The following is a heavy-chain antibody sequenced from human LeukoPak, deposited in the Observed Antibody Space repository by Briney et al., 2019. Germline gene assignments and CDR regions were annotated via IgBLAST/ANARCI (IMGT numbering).Heavy chain of an antibody. CDR2: IYYSGST. CDR1: GGSISSSSHY. V-gene: IGHV4-39*01. J-gene: IGHJ3*01. CDR3: ARDVSNP. Sequence: SGTLSLTCTVSGGSISSSSHYWGWIRQPPGKGLEWIGSIYYSGSTYYNPSLKSRVTISVDTSKNQFSLKLSSVTAADTAVYYCARDVSNPWGQGTMVTVSS.